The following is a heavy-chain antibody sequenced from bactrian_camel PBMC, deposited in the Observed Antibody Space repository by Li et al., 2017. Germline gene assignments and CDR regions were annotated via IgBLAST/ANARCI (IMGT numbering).Heavy chain of an antibody. CDR2: LYTRAGSP. D-gene: IGHD1*01. J-gene: IGHJ4*01. Sequence: VQLVESGGGSVQAGESLRLSCAASGYCVGWSRQAPGKDREGVACLYTRAGSPYYDDSVKGRFTISRDNAKNTLYLQMNSLKPEDTAVYYCTRSYFGASHNTFAFWGQGTQVTVS. CDR1: GYCV. CDR3: TRSYFGASHNTFAF. V-gene: IGHV3S63*01.